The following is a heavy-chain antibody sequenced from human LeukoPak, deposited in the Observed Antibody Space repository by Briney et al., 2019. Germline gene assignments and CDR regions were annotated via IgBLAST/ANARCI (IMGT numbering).Heavy chain of an antibody. CDR2: INHSGST. Sequence: PSETLSLTCTVSGGSISSYYWSWIRQSPGKGLKWIGEINHSGSTYYNPSLKSRVTISVDTSKNQFSLKLSSVTAADTAVYYCARHIGGRYYYYYMDVWGKGTTVTISS. CDR1: GGSISSYY. V-gene: IGHV4-34*01. D-gene: IGHD2-21*01. J-gene: IGHJ6*03. CDR3: ARHIGGRYYYYYMDV.